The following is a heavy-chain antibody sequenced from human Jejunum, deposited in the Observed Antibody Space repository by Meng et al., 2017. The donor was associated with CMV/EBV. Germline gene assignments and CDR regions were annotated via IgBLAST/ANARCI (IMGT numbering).Heavy chain of an antibody. D-gene: IGHD3-3*01. CDR3: ARGGITVFGVVIIDYYGMDV. CDR2: INQDGSET. J-gene: IGHJ6*02. Sequence: MHWVRQAPGKGLEWVANINQDGSETYYVESVRGRFSISRDNAKNSLYLQMSSLRAEDTAVYFCARGGITVFGVVIIDYYGMDVWGQGTTVTVSS. V-gene: IGHV3-7*01.